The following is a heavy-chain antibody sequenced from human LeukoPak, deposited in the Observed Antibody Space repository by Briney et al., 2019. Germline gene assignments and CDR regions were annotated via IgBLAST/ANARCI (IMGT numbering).Heavy chain of an antibody. V-gene: IGHV1-24*01. CDR3: ATGYGVVSASLTLDY. CDR1: GYTLTELS. J-gene: IGHJ4*02. Sequence: ASVKDSCKVSGYTLTELSMHWVRQAPGKGLEWMGGFDPEDGETIYAQKFQGRVTMTEDTSTDTAYMELSSLRSEDTAVYYCATGYGVVSASLTLDYWGQGTLVTVSS. D-gene: IGHD3-10*01. CDR2: FDPEDGET.